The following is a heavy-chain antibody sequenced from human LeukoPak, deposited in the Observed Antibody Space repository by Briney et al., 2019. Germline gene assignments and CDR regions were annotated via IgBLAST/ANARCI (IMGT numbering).Heavy chain of an antibody. CDR1: GYTFTSYD. V-gene: IGHV1-8*01. D-gene: IGHD6-13*01. J-gene: IGHJ5*02. CDR3: ARARAAGFNWFDP. CDR2: MNPNSGNT. Sequence: ASVKVSCKASGYTFTSYDINWMRQATGQGLEWMGWMNPNSGNTGYAQKFQGRVTMTRNTSISTAYMELSSLRSEDTAVYYCARARAAGFNWFDPWGQGTLVTVSS.